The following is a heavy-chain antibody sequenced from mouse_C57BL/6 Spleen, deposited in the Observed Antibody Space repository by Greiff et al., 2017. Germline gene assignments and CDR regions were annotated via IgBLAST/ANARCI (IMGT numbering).Heavy chain of an antibody. V-gene: IGHV1-69*01. D-gene: IGHD1-1*01. CDR2: IDPSDSYT. CDR3: ARGYYGSSPAWFPY. J-gene: IGHJ3*01. CDR1: GYTFTSYW. Sequence: QVQLQQPGAELVMPGASVKLSCKASGYTFTSYWMHWVKQRPGQGLEWIGEIDPSDSYTNYNQKFKGKSTLTVDKSSSTAYMQLSSLTSEDSAVYYCARGYYGSSPAWFPYWGQGTLVTVSA.